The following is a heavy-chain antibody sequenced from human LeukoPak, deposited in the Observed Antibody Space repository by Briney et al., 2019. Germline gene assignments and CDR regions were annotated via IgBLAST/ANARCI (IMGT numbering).Heavy chain of an antibody. CDR3: ARDIKDTYPWMDV. V-gene: IGHV4-30-2*01. CDR2: INQRLSA. J-gene: IGHJ6*04. D-gene: IGHD2-15*01. CDR1: GGSISSSSYY. Sequence: SETLSLTCTVSGGSISSSSYYWSWIRQPPGKGLEWIGYINQRLSAYYNPSLQTRVTMSVDRSKNEFSLRLKSVTAADTAVYYCARDIKDTYPWMDVWGKGTTVIVSS.